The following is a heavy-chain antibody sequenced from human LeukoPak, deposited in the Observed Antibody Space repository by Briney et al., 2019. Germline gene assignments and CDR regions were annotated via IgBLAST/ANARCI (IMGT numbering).Heavy chain of an antibody. J-gene: IGHJ4*02. D-gene: IGHD3-22*01. V-gene: IGHV3-49*03. CDR1: GFTFGDYA. CDR3: TSFYYFDSSGSPFDY. CDR2: IRSKAYGGTT. Sequence: GGSLRLSCTASGFTFGDYALNWFRQAPGKGLEWVGFIRSKAYGGTTEYAASVKGRFIISRDDSKSIAYLQMNSLNTEDTAVYYCTSFYYFDSSGSPFDYWGQGTLVTVSS.